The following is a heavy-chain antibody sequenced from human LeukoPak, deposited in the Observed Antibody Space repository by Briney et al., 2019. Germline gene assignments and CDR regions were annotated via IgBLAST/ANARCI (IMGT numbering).Heavy chain of an antibody. CDR3: AKDDRWLQFCC. CDR2: IIPSGHTT. J-gene: IGHJ4*02. Sequence: GGSLRLSCAASGFTFSSYAMHWVRQAPGKGLEWVSGIIPSGHTTYYADSVRGRFTISRDNSGNTLYLQMNSLRAEDTAVYYCAKDDRWLQFCCWGQGTLVTVSA. V-gene: IGHV3-23*01. CDR1: GFTFSSYA. D-gene: IGHD5-24*01.